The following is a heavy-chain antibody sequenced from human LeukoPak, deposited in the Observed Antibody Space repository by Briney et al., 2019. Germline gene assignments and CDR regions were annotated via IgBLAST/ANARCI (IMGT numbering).Heavy chain of an antibody. J-gene: IGHJ3*02. Sequence: PSETLSLTCTVSGGSISSYYWSWIRQPPGKGLEWIGYIYYSGSTNYNPSLKSRVTISVDTSKNQFSLKLSSVTAADTAVYYCARDGDSSGYSYIWGQGTMVTVPS. CDR2: IYYSGST. D-gene: IGHD3-22*01. CDR1: GGSISSYY. CDR3: ARDGDSSGYSYI. V-gene: IGHV4-59*01.